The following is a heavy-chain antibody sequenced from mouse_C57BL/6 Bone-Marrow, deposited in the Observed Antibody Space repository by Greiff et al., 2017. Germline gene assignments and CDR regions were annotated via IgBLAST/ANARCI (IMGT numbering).Heavy chain of an antibody. D-gene: IGHD1-1*01. Sequence: EVKLVESGEGLVKPGGSLKLSCAASGFTFSSYAMSWVRQTPEKRLEWVAYISSGGDYIYYADTVKGRFTISRDNARNTLYLQMSSLKSEDTAMYYCTRDAITTVVATDYAMDYWGQGTSVTVSS. V-gene: IGHV5-9-1*02. CDR3: TRDAITTVVATDYAMDY. CDR1: GFTFSSYA. J-gene: IGHJ4*01. CDR2: ISSGGDYI.